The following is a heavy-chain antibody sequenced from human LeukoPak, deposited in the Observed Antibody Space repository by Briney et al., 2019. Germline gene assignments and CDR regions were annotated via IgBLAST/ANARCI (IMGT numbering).Heavy chain of an antibody. V-gene: IGHV3-33*06. J-gene: IGHJ4*02. CDR2: IWFDGSNK. Sequence: GGSLRLSCEASGFSFSTYGMHWVRQAPGKGLEWVALIWFDGSNKHYADSVKGRFTISRDNSKNTMYLQMDSLRAEDTAVYYCAKDLSGRASFDYWGQGTLVTVSS. CDR1: GFSFSTYG. D-gene: IGHD2-15*01. CDR3: AKDLSGRASFDY.